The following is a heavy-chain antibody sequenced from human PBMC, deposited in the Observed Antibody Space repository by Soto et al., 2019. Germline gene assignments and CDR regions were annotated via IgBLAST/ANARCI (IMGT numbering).Heavy chain of an antibody. D-gene: IGHD6-19*01. Sequence: GGSLRLSCAASGFTFSSYWMSWVRQAPGKGLEWVANIKQDGSEKYYVDSVKGRFTISRDNAKSSLYLQMNSLRAEDTAVYYCAKISSGWNRPVDYWGRGTLVTVSS. V-gene: IGHV3-7*01. CDR1: GFTFSSYW. J-gene: IGHJ4*02. CDR3: AKISSGWNRPVDY. CDR2: IKQDGSEK.